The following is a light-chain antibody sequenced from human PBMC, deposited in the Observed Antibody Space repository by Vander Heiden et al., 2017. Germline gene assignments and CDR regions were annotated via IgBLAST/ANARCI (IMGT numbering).Light chain of an antibody. CDR1: QSVSSN. V-gene: IGKV3-15*01. Sequence: EIVMTQSPATLSVSPGERATLSCRASQSVSSNLAWYQQKPGQAPRLLIYGASTRATGIPARCSGSGSGTEFTLTISSLKSEDFAVEYGQQYKNWPLTFGGGTKVEIK. CDR3: QQYKNWPLT. CDR2: GAS. J-gene: IGKJ4*02.